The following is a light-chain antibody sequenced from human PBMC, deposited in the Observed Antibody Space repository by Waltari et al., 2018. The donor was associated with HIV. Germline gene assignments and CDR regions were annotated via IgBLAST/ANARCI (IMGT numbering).Light chain of an antibody. V-gene: IGKV1-39*01. CDR3: QQSYSAPYT. Sequence: DIEMTQSPSAMSASIGDRVTITCRASQNVNTYLNWYQQKLRQAPKLLIYGKSTLYTGVPSRFSGDGSGTDFSLTIDGLQAEDYGTYFCQQSYSAPYTFGQGTRL. CDR1: QNVNTY. J-gene: IGKJ2*01. CDR2: GKS.